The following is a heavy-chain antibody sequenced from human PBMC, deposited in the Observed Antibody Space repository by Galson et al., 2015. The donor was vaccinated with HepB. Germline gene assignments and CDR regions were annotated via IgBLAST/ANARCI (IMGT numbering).Heavy chain of an antibody. CDR3: AKEPRQSTEGAWDHYYYGMDV. V-gene: IGHV1-69*06. D-gene: IGHD1-26*01. CDR1: GGNFTKYA. Sequence: SVKVSCKASGGNFTKYAFNWVRQAPGQGLEWMGGIIPVFATSKYAQKFRGRVTIIADKSTSTAYMDLSSLRSEDTAVYYCAKEPRQSTEGAWDHYYYGMDVWGQGSTVTVSS. J-gene: IGHJ6*02. CDR2: IIPVFATS.